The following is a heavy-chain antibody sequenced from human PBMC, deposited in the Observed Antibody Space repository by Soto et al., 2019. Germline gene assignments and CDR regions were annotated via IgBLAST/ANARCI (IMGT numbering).Heavy chain of an antibody. D-gene: IGHD2-2*01. V-gene: IGHV4-59*08. J-gene: IGHJ5*02. CDR3: ARHRGVVPAARGRYNWFDP. CDR2: IYYSGST. CDR1: GGSISSYY. Sequence: QVQLQESGPGLVKPSETLSLTCTVSGGSISSYYWSWIRQPPGKGLEWIGYIYYSGSTNYNPSLKSRVTISVDTSKNQFSLKLSSVTAADTAVYYCARHRGVVPAARGRYNWFDPWGQGTLVTVSS.